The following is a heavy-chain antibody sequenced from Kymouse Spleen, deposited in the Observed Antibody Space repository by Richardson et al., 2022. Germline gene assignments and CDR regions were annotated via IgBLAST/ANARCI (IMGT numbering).Heavy chain of an antibody. CDR2: IWYDGSNK. Sequence: QVQLVESGGGVVQPGRSLRLSCAASGFTFSSYGMHWVRQAPGKGLEWVAVIWYDGSNKYYADSVKGRFTISRDNSKNTLYLQMNSLRAEDTAVYYCARDYYGQSYGMDVWGQGTTVTVSS. V-gene: IGHV3-33*01. D-gene: IGHD3-10*01. CDR3: ARDYYGQSYGMDV. J-gene: IGHJ6*02. CDR1: GFTFSSYG.